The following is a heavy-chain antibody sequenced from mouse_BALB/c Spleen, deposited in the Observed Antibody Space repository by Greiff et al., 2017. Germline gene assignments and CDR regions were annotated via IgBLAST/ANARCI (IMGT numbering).Heavy chain of an antibody. CDR2: IYPGDGDT. J-gene: IGHJ1*01. Sequence: LQESGPELVKPGASVKISCKASGYAFSSSWMNWVKQRPGQGLEWIGRIYPGDGDTNYNGKFKGKATLTADKSSSTAYMQLSSLTSVDSAVYFCARSGDGVDVWGAGTTVTVSS. CDR1: GYAFSSSW. V-gene: IGHV1-82*01. CDR3: ARSGDGVDV. D-gene: IGHD1-2*01.